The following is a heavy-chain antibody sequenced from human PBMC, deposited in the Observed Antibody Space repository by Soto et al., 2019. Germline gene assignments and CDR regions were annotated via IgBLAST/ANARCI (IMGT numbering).Heavy chain of an antibody. D-gene: IGHD3-10*01. CDR3: AHRAYFDSGKQFDY. J-gene: IGHJ4*02. Sequence: QITLKESGPPLVKPTQTLTLTCTFSGFSLSTSGVGVGWIRQPPGKALEWLAIIYWDDEKRYSPSLKTRLTLTKSTSXNQVVLTMTNVDPVDTATYYCAHRAYFDSGKQFDYWGQGTLVSVSS. CDR1: GFSLSTSGVG. CDR2: IYWDDEK. V-gene: IGHV2-5*02.